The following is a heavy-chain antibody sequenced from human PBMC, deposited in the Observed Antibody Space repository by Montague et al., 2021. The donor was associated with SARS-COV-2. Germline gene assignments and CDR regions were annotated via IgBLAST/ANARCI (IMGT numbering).Heavy chain of an antibody. CDR1: GGSISSYY. V-gene: IGHV4-59*08. J-gene: IGHJ4*02. CDR3: ARQRRGAMVRGVIIPLWYFDX. Sequence: SETLSLTCTVSGGSISSYYWSWIRQPPRKGLEWIGYIYYSGSTNYNPSLKSRVTISVDTSKNQFSLKLSSVTAVDTAVYYCARQRRGAMVRGVIIPLWYFDXWGQGTLVTVSS. D-gene: IGHD3-10*01. CDR2: IYYSGST.